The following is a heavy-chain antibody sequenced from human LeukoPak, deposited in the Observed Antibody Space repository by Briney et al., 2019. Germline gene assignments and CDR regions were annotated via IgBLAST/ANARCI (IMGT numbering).Heavy chain of an antibody. CDR2: IYSGGST. CDR1: GGSISSYY. CDR3: ARENTGGYREFDY. V-gene: IGHV4-4*07. D-gene: IGHD1-26*01. Sequence: SETLSLTCTASGGSISSYYWSWIRQPAGKGLEWIGRIYSGGSTNYNPSLKSRVTMSVDSSNNQFSLKLSSVTAADTAVFYCARENTGGYREFDYWGQGTLVTVSS. J-gene: IGHJ4*02.